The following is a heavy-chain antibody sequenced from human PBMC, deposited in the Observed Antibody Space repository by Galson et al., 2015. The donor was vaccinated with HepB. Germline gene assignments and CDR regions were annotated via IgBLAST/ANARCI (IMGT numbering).Heavy chain of an antibody. V-gene: IGHV3-7*01. J-gene: IGHJ4*02. D-gene: IGHD6-19*01. Sequence: SLRLSCAASGFTFSSYWMSWVRQAPGKGLEWVANIKQDGSEKYYVDSVKGRFTISRDDAKNSQYLQMNSLRAEDTAVYYCARDNSSGWRGGYYFDYWGQGTLVTVSS. CDR1: GFTFSSYW. CDR2: IKQDGSEK. CDR3: ARDNSSGWRGGYYFDY.